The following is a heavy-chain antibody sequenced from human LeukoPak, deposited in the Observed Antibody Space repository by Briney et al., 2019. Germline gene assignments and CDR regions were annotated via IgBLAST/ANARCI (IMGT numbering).Heavy chain of an antibody. V-gene: IGHV4-38-2*02. CDR3: ARRGYPNCGGDCYYFDY. CDR1: GYSINSGYY. CDR2: VRVNWRT. D-gene: IGHD2-21*02. J-gene: IGHJ4*02. Sequence: PSETLSLTCIVSGYSINSGYYWGWIRQPPGKGLEWIGSVRVNWRTYYNPSLKSRVTISVDTSKNQFSLKLSSVTAADTAVYYCARRGYPNCGGDCYYFDYWGQGTLVTVSS.